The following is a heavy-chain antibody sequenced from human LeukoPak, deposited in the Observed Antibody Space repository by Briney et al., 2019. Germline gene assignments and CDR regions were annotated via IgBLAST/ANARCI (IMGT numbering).Heavy chain of an antibody. V-gene: IGHV4-34*01. Sequence: SETLSLTCAVYGGSFSGHYCIWIRQPPGKGLEWIGEIHHTGSTNYNPSLKSRVAISVDTSKNQFSLKLTSVTAADTAVYYCARDRRWLRFHGFDIWGQGTMVTVSS. CDR2: IHHTGST. J-gene: IGHJ3*02. CDR3: ARDRRWLRFHGFDI. CDR1: GGSFSGHY. D-gene: IGHD5-12*01.